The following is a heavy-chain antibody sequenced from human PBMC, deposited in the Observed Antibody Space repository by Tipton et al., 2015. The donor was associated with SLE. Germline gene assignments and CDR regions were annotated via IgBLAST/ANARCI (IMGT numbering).Heavy chain of an antibody. CDR1: GYIFSHYG. J-gene: IGHJ6*02. Sequence: QLVQSGAEVRKPGASVKVSCKASGYIFSHYGISWVRQAPGQRLQWMGWINTYNGYTTYAQKLQGRVTMTTDTSTSTAYMELSSLRSEDTAVYYCARVAALNYGMDVWGQGTTVTVSS. CDR2: INTYNGYT. V-gene: IGHV1-18*01. CDR3: ARVAALNYGMDV.